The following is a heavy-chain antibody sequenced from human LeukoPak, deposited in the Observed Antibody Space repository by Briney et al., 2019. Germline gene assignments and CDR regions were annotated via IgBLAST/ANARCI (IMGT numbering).Heavy chain of an antibody. J-gene: IGHJ3*02. CDR1: XISISSYH. Sequence: SETLSLTCTVSXISISSYHWSWVRQPPGKGLEWIGYIDYSGTTSYNPSLKSRVTISVDTSKNQFSLRVRSVSAADTAVYYCARATFMFRGVPLEPDAFDIWGQGTMVSVSS. CDR3: ARATFMFRGVPLEPDAFDI. D-gene: IGHD3-10*01. CDR2: IDYSGTT. V-gene: IGHV4-59*13.